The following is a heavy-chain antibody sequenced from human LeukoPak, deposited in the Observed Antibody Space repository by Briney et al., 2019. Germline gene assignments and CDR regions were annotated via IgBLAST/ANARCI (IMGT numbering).Heavy chain of an antibody. Sequence: TGGSLRLSCVASAFTFSASWMTWVRQAPGKGLERVANINEDGSETWYVDSVRGRFTISRDNARNSLYLQMSSLRDDDTAVYYCTRDRGWQQFDCWGQGTLVTVSS. V-gene: IGHV3-7*01. CDR2: INEDGSET. CDR3: TRDRGWQQFDC. D-gene: IGHD5-24*01. J-gene: IGHJ4*02. CDR1: AFTFSASW.